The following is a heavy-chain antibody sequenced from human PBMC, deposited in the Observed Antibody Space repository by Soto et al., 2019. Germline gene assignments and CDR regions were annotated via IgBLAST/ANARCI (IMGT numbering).Heavy chain of an antibody. CDR1: GGSISSSSYY. CDR2: IYYSGST. D-gene: IGHD6-19*01. J-gene: IGHJ6*03. V-gene: IGHV4-39*01. Sequence: SETLSLTCTVSGGSISSSSYYWGWIRQPPGKGLEWIGSIYYSGSTYYNPSLKSRVTISVDTSKNQFSLKLSSVTAADTAVYYCARHGVSSGWYGVYYYYYYYMDVWGKGTTVTVSS. CDR3: ARHGVSSGWYGVYYYYYYYMDV.